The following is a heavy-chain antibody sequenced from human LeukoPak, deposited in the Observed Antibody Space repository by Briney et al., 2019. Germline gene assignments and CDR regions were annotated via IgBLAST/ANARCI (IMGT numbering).Heavy chain of an antibody. V-gene: IGHV4-61*02. CDR3: ARGLYGDYGDY. D-gene: IGHD4-17*01. CDR2: IYTSGST. J-gene: IGHJ4*02. Sequence: SETLSLTCTVSGGSISSGSYYWSWIRQPAGKGLEWIGRIYTSGSTNYNPSLKSRVTISVDTSKNQFSLKLSSVTASDTAVYYCARGLYGDYGDYWGQGTLVTVSS. CDR1: GGSISSGSYY.